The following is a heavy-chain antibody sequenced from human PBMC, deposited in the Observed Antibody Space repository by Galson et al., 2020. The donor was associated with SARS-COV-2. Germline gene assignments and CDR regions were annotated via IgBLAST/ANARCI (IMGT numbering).Heavy chain of an antibody. Sequence: GGSLRLSCTASGFTFSSYAMTWVRQAPGKGLEWVSSMNGGCSGTYYADSVKGRFTISRDNSKNTLYLQMNNLRADDTAVYYCAKGAGHGSGSYIDYWGQGTLVTVSS. V-gene: IGHV3-23*01. J-gene: IGHJ4*02. D-gene: IGHD3-10*01. CDR1: GFTFSSYA. CDR3: AKGAGHGSGSYIDY. CDR2: MNGGCSGT.